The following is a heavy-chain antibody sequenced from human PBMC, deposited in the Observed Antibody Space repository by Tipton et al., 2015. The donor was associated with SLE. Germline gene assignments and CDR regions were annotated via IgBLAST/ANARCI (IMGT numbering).Heavy chain of an antibody. Sequence: GLVKPSETLSLTCTVSGYSISSGYYWAWIRQPPGKGLEWIASIYHRGSTFYNLSLKSRVTISADTSKNQLSLRLTSVTAADTAVYYGARSFDEYDKCVESSAFDLLLGDRGLGALVTVSS. CDR2: IYHRGST. CDR3: ARSFDEYDKCVESSAFDLLLGD. CDR1: GYSISSGYY. D-gene: IGHD3-22*01. J-gene: IGHJ1*01. V-gene: IGHV4-38-2*02.